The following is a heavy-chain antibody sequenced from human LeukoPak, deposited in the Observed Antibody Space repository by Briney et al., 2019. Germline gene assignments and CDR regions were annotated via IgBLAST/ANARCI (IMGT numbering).Heavy chain of an antibody. CDR3: ARASGIAAAGYNWSDP. CDR2: IYYSGST. CDR1: GGSISSGDYY. V-gene: IGHV4-30-4*01. Sequence: PSQTLSLTCTVSGGSISSGDYYWSWIRQPPGKGLEWIGYIYYSGSTYYNPSLKSRVTISVDTSKNQFSLKLSSVTAADTAVYYCARASGIAAAGYNWSDPWGQGTLVTVSS. J-gene: IGHJ5*02. D-gene: IGHD6-13*01.